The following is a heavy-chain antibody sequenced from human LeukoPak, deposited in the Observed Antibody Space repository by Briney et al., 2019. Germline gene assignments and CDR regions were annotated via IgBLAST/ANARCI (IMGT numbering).Heavy chain of an antibody. CDR1: GFTFSSYG. D-gene: IGHD1-14*01. CDR2: ISYDGSNK. CDR3: ATPTGLGYYYGMDV. Sequence: PTGRSLRLSCAASGFTFSSYGMHWVRQAPGKGLEWVAVISYDGSNKYYADSVKGRFTISRDNSKNTLYLQMNSLGAEDTAVYYCATPTGLGYYYGMDVWGQGTTVTVSS. V-gene: IGHV3-30*03. J-gene: IGHJ6*02.